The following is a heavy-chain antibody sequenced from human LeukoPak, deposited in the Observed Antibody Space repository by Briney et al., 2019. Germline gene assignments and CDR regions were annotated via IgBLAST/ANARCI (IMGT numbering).Heavy chain of an antibody. CDR3: AKVGPYDDSNWFDP. CDR2: ISGMGGRT. Sequence: GGSLRLSCAASGFTFWDFGMIWVRQAPGTGLEWVSSISGMGGRTWYADSVRGRFTISRDNSRNILYLQLNSLRVEDTAVYYCAKVGPYDDSNWFDPWGQGTLVTVSS. J-gene: IGHJ5*02. D-gene: IGHD3-16*01. CDR1: GFTFWDFG. V-gene: IGHV3-23*01.